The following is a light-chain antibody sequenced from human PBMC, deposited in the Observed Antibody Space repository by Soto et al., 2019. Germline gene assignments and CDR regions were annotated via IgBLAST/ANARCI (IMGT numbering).Light chain of an antibody. V-gene: IGKV3-11*01. Sequence: EIVLTQSPATLSLSPGERATLSCRASQSIRSSLAWYQQKPGQASRLLIYDASNRATGIPARFSGSWSGTDFTLTISSLEPEDFAVYYCQQRSTWPRYTFGQGTELEIK. J-gene: IGKJ2*01. CDR2: DAS. CDR1: QSIRSS. CDR3: QQRSTWPRYT.